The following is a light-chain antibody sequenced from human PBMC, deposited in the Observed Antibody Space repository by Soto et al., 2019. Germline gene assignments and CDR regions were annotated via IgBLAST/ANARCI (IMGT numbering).Light chain of an antibody. V-gene: IGKV3-20*01. CDR1: QSVSRNY. CDR3: QQYGSSPGT. CDR2: GAS. J-gene: IGKJ1*01. Sequence: EIVLAQSPGTLSLSPGERATLSCRASQSVSRNYLAWYQQKLGQAPRLLMYGASSRATGIPDRFSGSGSGTFFTLTISRLDPEDFAVYYCQQYGSSPGTFGQGTNVEVK.